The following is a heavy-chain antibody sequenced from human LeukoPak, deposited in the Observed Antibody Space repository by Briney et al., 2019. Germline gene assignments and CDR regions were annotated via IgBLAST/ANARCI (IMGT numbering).Heavy chain of an antibody. J-gene: IGHJ4*02. Sequence: PGGSLRLSCVASGFAFSTYTINWVRQAPGKGLEWVSFISSSNGYTKYADSVRGRFTISRDNAKNSLYLQMNSLRAEDTAVYYCARGGEAVFDYWGQGTLVTVSS. CDR1: GFAFSTYT. CDR2: ISSSNGYT. CDR3: ARGGEAVFDY. D-gene: IGHD5-12*01. V-gene: IGHV3-21*04.